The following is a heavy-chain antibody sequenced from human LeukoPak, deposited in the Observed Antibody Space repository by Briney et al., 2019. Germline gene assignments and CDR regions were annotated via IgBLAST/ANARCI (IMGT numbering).Heavy chain of an antibody. D-gene: IGHD3-10*01. J-gene: IGHJ3*02. Sequence: GGSLRLSCAASGFTFSSYAMHWVRQAPGKGLEWVAVISYDGSNKYYADSVKGRFTISRDNSKNTLYLQMNSLRAEDTAVYYCARGGSGSHQDAFDIWGQGTMVTVSS. V-gene: IGHV3-30*04. CDR3: ARGGSGSHQDAFDI. CDR1: GFTFSSYA. CDR2: ISYDGSNK.